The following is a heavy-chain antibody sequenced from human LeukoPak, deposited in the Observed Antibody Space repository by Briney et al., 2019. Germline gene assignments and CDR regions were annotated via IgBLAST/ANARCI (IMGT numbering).Heavy chain of an antibody. Sequence: KPSETLSLICTVSGGSNSSYYWSWMRQPAGKGLERIGRIYTSGSTNYNPSLKSRVTMSVDTSKNQFSLKLSSVTAADTAVYYCARDVAVAANWFDPWGQGTLVTVSS. CDR2: IYTSGST. V-gene: IGHV4-4*07. CDR1: GGSNSSYY. D-gene: IGHD6-19*01. J-gene: IGHJ5*02. CDR3: ARDVAVAANWFDP.